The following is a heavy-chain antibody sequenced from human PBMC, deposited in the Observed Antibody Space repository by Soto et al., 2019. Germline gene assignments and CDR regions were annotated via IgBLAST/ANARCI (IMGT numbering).Heavy chain of an antibody. CDR3: ARVTPYSGSYYHYY. J-gene: IGHJ4*02. V-gene: IGHV1-18*04. Sequence: ASVKVSCKASGYTFTSYGISWLRQAPGQGLEWMGWISAYNGNTNYAQKLQGRVTMTTDTSTSTAYMELRSLRSDDTAVYYCARVTPYSGSYYHYYWGQGTLVTFSS. CDR1: GYTFTSYG. D-gene: IGHD1-26*01. CDR2: ISAYNGNT.